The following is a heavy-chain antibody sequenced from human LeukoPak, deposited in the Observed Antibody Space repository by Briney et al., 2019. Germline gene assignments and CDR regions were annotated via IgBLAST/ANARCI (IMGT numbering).Heavy chain of an antibody. CDR1: GYTFTGYY. V-gene: IGHV1-46*01. Sequence: SVKVSCKASGYTFTGYYMHWVRQAPGQGLEWMGIINPRGGSTTYAQKFQGRVTMTRDTSTNTVYMELSSLRSEDTAVYYCAREIGPIQLHLWGSAFDYWGQGTLVTVSS. CDR2: INPRGGST. D-gene: IGHD5-18*01. CDR3: AREIGPIQLHLWGSAFDY. J-gene: IGHJ4*02.